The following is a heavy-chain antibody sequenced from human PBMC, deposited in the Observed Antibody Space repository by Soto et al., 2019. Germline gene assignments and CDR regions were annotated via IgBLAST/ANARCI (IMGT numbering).Heavy chain of an antibody. D-gene: IGHD3-16*02. V-gene: IGHV5-51*01. J-gene: IGHJ4*02. CDR3: SRWPEYVWGSYRYYFDY. CDR2: IYPGDSET. CDR1: GYSFTSYW. Sequence: PGESLKISCKCSGYSFTSYWIGWVRQMPGKGLEWMGIIYPGDSETTYSPSFQGQVTISADKSISTAYLQWSSLKASDTAMYYCSRWPEYVWGSYRYYFDYWGQGTLVTVSS.